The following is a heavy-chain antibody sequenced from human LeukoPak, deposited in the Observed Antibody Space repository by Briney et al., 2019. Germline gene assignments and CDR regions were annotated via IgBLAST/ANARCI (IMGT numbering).Heavy chain of an antibody. V-gene: IGHV3-48*01. J-gene: IGHJ4*02. D-gene: IGHD3-10*01. Sequence: PGGSLRLSCAASGFTFSTYSMNWVRQAPGKGLDWVSYISGTSSTMHYADSVKGRFTISRDNSKNTLYLQMNSLKAEDTAVYYCAKSLWFGEWSYWGQGTLVTVSS. CDR2: ISGTSSTM. CDR1: GFTFSTYS. CDR3: AKSLWFGEWSY.